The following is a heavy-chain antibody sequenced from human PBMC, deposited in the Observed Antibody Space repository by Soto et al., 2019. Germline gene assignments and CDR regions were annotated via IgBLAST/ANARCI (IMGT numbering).Heavy chain of an antibody. Sequence: GGSLRLACAASGFTFSSYGMHWVRQAPGKGLEWVAVISYDGSNKYYADSVKGRFTISRDNSKNTLYLQMNSLRAEDTAVYYCARDREWFGDYGMDVWGQGTTVTVSS. D-gene: IGHD3-3*01. J-gene: IGHJ6*02. V-gene: IGHV3-30*03. CDR2: ISYDGSNK. CDR1: GFTFSSYG. CDR3: ARDREWFGDYGMDV.